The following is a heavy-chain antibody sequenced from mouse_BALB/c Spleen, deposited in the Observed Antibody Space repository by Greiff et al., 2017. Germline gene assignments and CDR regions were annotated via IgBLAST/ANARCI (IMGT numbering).Heavy chain of an antibody. CDR2: IFPGSGNT. CDR3: ARDWEGYAMDY. V-gene: IGHV1-66*01. D-gene: IGHD4-1*01. J-gene: IGHJ4*01. CDR1: GYSFTSYY. Sequence: QVQLKQSGPELVKPGASVKISCKASGYSFTSYYIHWVKQRPGQGLEWIGWIFPGSGNTKYNEKFKGKATLTADTSSSTAYMQLSSLTSEDSAVYFCARDWEGYAMDYWGQGTSVTVSS.